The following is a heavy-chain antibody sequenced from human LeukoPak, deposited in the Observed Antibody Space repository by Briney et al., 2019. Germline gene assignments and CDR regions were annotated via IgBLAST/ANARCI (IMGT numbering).Heavy chain of an antibody. CDR2: IYYSGST. Sequence: SETLSLTCTVSGGSINTYYWSWIRQPPGKGLEWIGYIYYSGSTNYNPSLKSRVTLSMDTSKNQFSLRLSSVTAADTAVYYCARGALRYFDWLKKDYYYMDVWGKGTTVTISS. V-gene: IGHV4-59*01. CDR3: ARGALRYFDWLKKDYYYMDV. J-gene: IGHJ6*03. D-gene: IGHD3-9*01. CDR1: GGSINTYY.